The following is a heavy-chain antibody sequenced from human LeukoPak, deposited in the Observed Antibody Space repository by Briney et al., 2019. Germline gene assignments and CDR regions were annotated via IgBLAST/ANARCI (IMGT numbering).Heavy chain of an antibody. J-gene: IGHJ6*03. Sequence: GGSLRLSCAASGFTFSSHAMNWVRQAPGKGLEWVSYISISSSSVYYADSVKGRFTISRDNAKNSLYLQMNSLRAEDTAIYYCAKKYGDYNSNYFYYYMDVWAKGPRSPSP. V-gene: IGHV3-48*04. D-gene: IGHD4-17*01. CDR1: GFTFSSHA. CDR2: ISISSSSV. CDR3: AKKYGDYNSNYFYYYMDV.